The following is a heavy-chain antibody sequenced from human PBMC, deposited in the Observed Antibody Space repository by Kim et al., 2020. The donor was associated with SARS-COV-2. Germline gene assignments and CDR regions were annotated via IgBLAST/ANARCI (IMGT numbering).Heavy chain of an antibody. Sequence: TYAQGITGRLVLSLDTSVSTAFLQISSLKAEDTAVYYCARYEENLANVDYWGQGTLVTVSS. CDR3: ARYEENLANVDY. D-gene: IGHD3-16*01. J-gene: IGHJ4*02. V-gene: IGHV7-4-1*02.